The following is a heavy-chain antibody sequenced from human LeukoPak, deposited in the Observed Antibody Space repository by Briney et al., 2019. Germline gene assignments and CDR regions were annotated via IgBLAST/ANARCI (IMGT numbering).Heavy chain of an antibody. CDR2: INPNSGGT. CDR3: ARGGGGWYARNWFDP. CDR1: GYTFTGYY. Sequence: ASVKVSCKASGYTFTGYYMHWVRQAPGQGLEWMGWINPNSGGTNYAQKLQGRVTMTTDTSTSTAYMELRSLRSDDTAVYYCARGGGGWYARNWFDPWGQGTLVTVSS. D-gene: IGHD6-19*01. V-gene: IGHV1-2*02. J-gene: IGHJ5*02.